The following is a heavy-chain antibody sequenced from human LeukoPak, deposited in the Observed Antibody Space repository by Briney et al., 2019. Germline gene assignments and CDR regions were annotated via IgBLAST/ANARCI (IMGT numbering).Heavy chain of an antibody. V-gene: IGHV3-21*01. Sequence: GGSLRLSCSAFRFTFSTYTMNWVRQAPGRGLEWISSIDLSSTYIYYADSVKGRFTISRDNAQNSLYLQLNSLKAEDTAVYYCTRGSYGDYEYWGQGTLVTVSS. CDR1: RFTFSTYT. J-gene: IGHJ4*02. D-gene: IGHD4-17*01. CDR3: TRGSYGDYEY. CDR2: IDLSSTYI.